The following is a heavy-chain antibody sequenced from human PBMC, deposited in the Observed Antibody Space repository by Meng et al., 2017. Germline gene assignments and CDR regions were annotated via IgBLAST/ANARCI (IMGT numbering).Heavy chain of an antibody. D-gene: IGHD1-26*01. CDR1: GYTFPDYW. Sequence: ASVKVSCKASGYTFPDYWLHWVRRAPGQGLEWMGRINPKSGDTHYAQRFQGRVTMTGDTSISTAYMELSGLRSDDTAVYYCARDTTPRYSGSYYFDYWGQGTLVTVSS. CDR2: INPKSGDT. J-gene: IGHJ4*02. CDR3: ARDTTPRYSGSYYFDY. V-gene: IGHV1-2*06.